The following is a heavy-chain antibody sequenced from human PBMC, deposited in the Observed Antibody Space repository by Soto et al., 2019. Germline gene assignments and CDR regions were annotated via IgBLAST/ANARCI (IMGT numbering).Heavy chain of an antibody. CDR2: IDPSDSYT. J-gene: IGHJ6*02. D-gene: IGHD6-19*01. Sequence: GESLKISCKGSGYSFTSYWISWVRQMPGKGLEWMGRIDPSDSYTNYSPSFQGHVTISADKSISTSYLQWSSLKASDTAMYYCARQGIAVAISYYYGMDVWGQGTTVTVSS. V-gene: IGHV5-10-1*01. CDR3: ARQGIAVAISYYYGMDV. CDR1: GYSFTSYW.